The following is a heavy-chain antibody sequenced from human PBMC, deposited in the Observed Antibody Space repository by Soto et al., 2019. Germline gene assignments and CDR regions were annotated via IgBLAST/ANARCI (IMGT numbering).Heavy chain of an antibody. J-gene: IGHJ3*02. CDR3: ARGDTPMITGMDSFDI. CDR1: GFTFSRYW. CDR2: IKQDGTEK. D-gene: IGHD5-18*01. Sequence: PWGSRRLSCAASGFTFSRYWMNWVRQAPGKGLEWVANIKQDGTEKNYVDSVKGRFTISRDNARNSLYLQMDSLRAEDTAVYFCARGDTPMITGMDSFDIWGQGTMVT. V-gene: IGHV3-7*01.